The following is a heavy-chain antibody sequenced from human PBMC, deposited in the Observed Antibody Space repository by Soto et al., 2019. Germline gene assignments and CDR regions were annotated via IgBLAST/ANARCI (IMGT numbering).Heavy chain of an antibody. D-gene: IGHD6-19*01. CDR2: IYPGDSDT. CDR3: ARQGYSSGWSNAMDV. J-gene: IGHJ6*02. CDR1: GYTFTSYW. Sequence: PGESLKISCKGSGYTFTSYWIAWVRQMPGKGLEWMGIIYPGDSDTIYSPSFQGQVTISADKSINTAYLQWSSLKASDTAMYYRARQGYSSGWSNAMDVWGQGTTVTVS. V-gene: IGHV5-51*01.